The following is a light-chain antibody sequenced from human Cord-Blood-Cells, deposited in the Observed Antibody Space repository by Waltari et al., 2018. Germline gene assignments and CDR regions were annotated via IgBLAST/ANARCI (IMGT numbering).Light chain of an antibody. Sequence: DIQMTQSPSTLSASVGDRVTITCRASQSISSWLAWYQQKPGKAPKRLIFDASRLESGFPSRFSGSGSGTEFTLTISSLQPDDCATYYCQQYNSYLFTFGPGTKVDIK. CDR1: QSISSW. CDR2: DAS. V-gene: IGKV1-5*01. CDR3: QQYNSYLFT. J-gene: IGKJ3*01.